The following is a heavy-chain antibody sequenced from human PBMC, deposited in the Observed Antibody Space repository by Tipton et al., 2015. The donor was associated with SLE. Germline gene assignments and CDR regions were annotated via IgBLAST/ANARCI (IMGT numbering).Heavy chain of an antibody. CDR2: IYTSGST. J-gene: IGHJ4*02. CDR3: ARGYHSSSWGEGDY. CDR1: GGSISSGSYY. Sequence: TLSLTCTVSGGSISSGSYYWVWIRQPAGKGLEWIGHIYTSGSTNYNPSLQSRVTISVDTSKNQFSLKLSSVTAADTAVYYCARGYHSSSWGEGDYWGQGTLVTVSS. D-gene: IGHD6-13*01. V-gene: IGHV4-61*09.